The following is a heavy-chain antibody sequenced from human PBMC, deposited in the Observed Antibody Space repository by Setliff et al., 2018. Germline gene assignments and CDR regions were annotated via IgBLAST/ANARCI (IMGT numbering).Heavy chain of an antibody. D-gene: IGHD5-18*01. V-gene: IGHV3-7*01. Sequence: GGSLRLSCEVSGFIVSNNEMSWVRQAPGKGLEWLASINPHGTEKYYADSVKGRFTISRDNAKNSLLLQMNSLRAEDTALYYCAKFVGYTYGYDYWGRGTLVTVSS. CDR2: INPHGTEK. CDR1: GFIVSNNE. CDR3: AKFVGYTYGYDY. J-gene: IGHJ4*02.